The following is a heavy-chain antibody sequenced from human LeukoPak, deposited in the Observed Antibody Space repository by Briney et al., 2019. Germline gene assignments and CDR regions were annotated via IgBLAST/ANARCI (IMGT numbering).Heavy chain of an antibody. J-gene: IGHJ4*02. V-gene: IGHV1-8*02. Sequence: APVKVSCKASGYTFTSYGISWVRQAPGQGPEWMGWMNPNSGNTGYAQKFQGRVTVTRDTSISTAYMELNRLRSDDTAVYYCARESADDYVDYWGQGTLVTVSS. CDR3: ARESADDYVDY. CDR1: GYTFTSYG. CDR2: MNPNSGNT.